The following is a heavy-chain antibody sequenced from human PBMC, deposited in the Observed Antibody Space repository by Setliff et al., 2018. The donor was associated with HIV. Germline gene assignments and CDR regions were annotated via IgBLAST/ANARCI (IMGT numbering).Heavy chain of an antibody. CDR3: ASAPLYFYDGSGYLKY. D-gene: IGHD3-22*01. CDR1: GDSINNNNYY. V-gene: IGHV4-39*02. Sequence: PSETLSLTCSVSGDSINNNNYYWGWIRQPPGKGLEWIASVFYTGSTYYRPSLKSRVTLSVELSKNHFSLELTSVTAADTAVYYCASAPLYFYDGSGYLKYWGQGSQVTVSS. J-gene: IGHJ4*02. CDR2: VFYTGST.